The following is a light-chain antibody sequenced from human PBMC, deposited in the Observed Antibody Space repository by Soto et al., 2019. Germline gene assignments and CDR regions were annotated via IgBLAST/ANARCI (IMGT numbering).Light chain of an antibody. V-gene: IGKV1-5*01. Sequence: DIQMTQSPSTLPASVGDRFTITCRASQSISNWLAWYRQKPGTAPKLLIYHASTLESGVPSRFSGSGSGTEFTLTISSLQPDDFATYYCQQYNSYSFGQGTKVDIK. J-gene: IGKJ1*01. CDR3: QQYNSYS. CDR2: HAS. CDR1: QSISNW.